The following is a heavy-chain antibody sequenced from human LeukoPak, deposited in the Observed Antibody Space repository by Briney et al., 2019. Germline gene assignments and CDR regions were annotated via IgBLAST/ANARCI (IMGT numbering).Heavy chain of an antibody. Sequence: ASVKVSCKASEYTFTSYYMHWVRQAPGQGLEWMGWINPNNGATNYAQACPGRVTMTTDTSTSTAYMELSSLRSDDTAVYFCARDSGKSLFDYWGQGTLVTVSS. V-gene: IGHV1-2*02. J-gene: IGHJ4*02. CDR3: ARDSGKSLFDY. CDR1: EYTFTSYY. CDR2: INPNNGAT. D-gene: IGHD1-26*01.